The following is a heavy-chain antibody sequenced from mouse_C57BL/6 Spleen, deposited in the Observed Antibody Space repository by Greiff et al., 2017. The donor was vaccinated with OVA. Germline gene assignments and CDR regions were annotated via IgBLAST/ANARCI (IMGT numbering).Heavy chain of an antibody. CDR3: AREDEYYAMDY. V-gene: IGHV5-4*01. Sequence: EVQLVESGGGLVKPGGSLKLSCAASGFTFSSYAMSWVRQTPEKRLEWVATISDGGSYTYYPDNVKGRFTISRDNAKNNLYLQMSHLKSEETAMYYCAREDEYYAMDYWGQGTSVTVSS. CDR1: GFTFSSYA. J-gene: IGHJ4*01. CDR2: ISDGGSYT.